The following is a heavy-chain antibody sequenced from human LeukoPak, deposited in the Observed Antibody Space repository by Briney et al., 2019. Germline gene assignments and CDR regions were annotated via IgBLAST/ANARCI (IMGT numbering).Heavy chain of an antibody. CDR2: IKPSGGST. CDR1: GLTFTNYN. Sequence: ASVKASCKASGLTFTNYNMHWVRQAPGQRLKWMGIIKPSGGSTNYAQNFQGRVTMTRDTSTSTVYMELSSLRSEDTAVYYCARVRDGYNDAYDIWGQGTMITVPS. J-gene: IGHJ3*02. V-gene: IGHV1-46*01. D-gene: IGHD5-24*01. CDR3: ARVRDGYNDAYDI.